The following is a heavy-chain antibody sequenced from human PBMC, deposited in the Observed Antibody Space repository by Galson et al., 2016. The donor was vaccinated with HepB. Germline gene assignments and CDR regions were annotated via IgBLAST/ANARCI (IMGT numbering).Heavy chain of an antibody. J-gene: IGHJ4*02. CDR1: GYTFTSYG. D-gene: IGHD2-2*01. CDR2: ISGYNDDI. CDR3: ARNDTSPSGIDY. Sequence: SVKVSCKASGYTFTSYGISWVRQAPGQGLEWMGWISGYNDDIKYAQNIQGRVTMTADTSTSTAYMELRSLRFDDTAVYYCARNDTSPSGIDYWGQGTLVTVSS. V-gene: IGHV1-18*01.